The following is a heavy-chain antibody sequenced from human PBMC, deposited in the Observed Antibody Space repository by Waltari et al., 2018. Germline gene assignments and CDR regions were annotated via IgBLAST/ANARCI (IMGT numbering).Heavy chain of an antibody. CDR1: GYTHTEVS. CDR2: FDTEDGET. J-gene: IGHJ2*01. Sequence: QVQLVRSGNEVKNPGASVKISCKVSGYTHTEVSMQRVRQAPGKWLEWMGGFDTEDGETIYAQKFQGRVTMTEDTSTDTAYMELSSLRSEDTAVYYCAKEERAVAGWGDWYFDLWGRGTLVTVSS. V-gene: IGHV1-24*01. D-gene: IGHD6-19*01. CDR3: AKEERAVAGWGDWYFDL.